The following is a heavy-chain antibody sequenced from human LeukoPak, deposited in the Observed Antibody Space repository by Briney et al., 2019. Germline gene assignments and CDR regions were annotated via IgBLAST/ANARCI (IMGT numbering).Heavy chain of an antibody. CDR1: GYTFTGYY. D-gene: IGHD4-11*01. Sequence: GASVKVPCKASGYTFTGYYMHWVRQAPGQGLEWMGIINPSGGSTSYAQKFQGRVTMTRDMSTSTVYMELSSLRSEDTAVYYCARDATRPSNYESSWFDPWGQGTLVTVSS. J-gene: IGHJ5*02. CDR3: ARDATRPSNYESSWFDP. CDR2: INPSGGST. V-gene: IGHV1-46*01.